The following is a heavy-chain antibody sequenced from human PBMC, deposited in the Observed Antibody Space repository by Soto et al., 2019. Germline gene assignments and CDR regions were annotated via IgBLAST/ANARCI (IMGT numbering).Heavy chain of an antibody. Sequence: QVQLVQSGAEVKKPGSSVKVSCKASGGTFSSYAISWVRQAPGQWLEWMGGIIPIFGTANYAQKVPGRCTYTADESTSTAYMELSSLRSEDTAVYYCARDNGMGSSSNYYYYGMDVWGQGTTVTVSS. D-gene: IGHD6-6*01. CDR1: GGTFSSYA. J-gene: IGHJ6*02. V-gene: IGHV1-69*01. CDR3: ARDNGMGSSSNYYYYGMDV. CDR2: IIPIFGTA.